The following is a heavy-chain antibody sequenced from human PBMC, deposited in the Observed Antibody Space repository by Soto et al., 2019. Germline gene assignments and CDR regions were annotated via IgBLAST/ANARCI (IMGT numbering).Heavy chain of an antibody. D-gene: IGHD1-26*01. Sequence: QVQLVESGGGVVQPGRSLRLSCAASGFTFSSYGMHWVRQAPGKGLEWVAVISYDGSNKYYADSVKGRFTISRDNSENTLYLQMNSLRAEDTAVYYWAKDREWELSGLKNEAQDYWGQGTLVTVSS. CDR3: AKDREWELSGLKNEAQDY. CDR2: ISYDGSNK. V-gene: IGHV3-30*18. CDR1: GFTFSSYG. J-gene: IGHJ4*02.